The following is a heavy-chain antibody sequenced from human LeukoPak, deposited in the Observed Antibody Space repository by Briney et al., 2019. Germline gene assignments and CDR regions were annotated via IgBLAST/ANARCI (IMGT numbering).Heavy chain of an antibody. D-gene: IGHD2-2*01. CDR3: ARARTRMPNWFDP. Sequence: ASVKVSCKASGYTFTSYDINWVRQATGQGLEWMGWMNPNSGNTGYAQKFQGRVTMTRNTSISTAYMELSSLRSEDTAVYYCARARTRMPNWFDPWGQGTLVTVSS. CDR1: GYTFTSYD. J-gene: IGHJ5*02. CDR2: MNPNSGNT. V-gene: IGHV1-8*01.